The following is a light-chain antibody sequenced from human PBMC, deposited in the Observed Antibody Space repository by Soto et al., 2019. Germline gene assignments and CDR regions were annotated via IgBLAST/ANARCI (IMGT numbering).Light chain of an antibody. CDR2: DPS. CDR1: HDIRES. Sequence: DIQMTQSPSSLSASVGDRVTITCQASHDIRESLNLYQQKPGKAPKVLIYDPSNFKTGVPSRFSGSGSGRYYAFTISLLQPEEIAAYCCQQYAPLPISFGQGTRLGIK. J-gene: IGKJ5*01. V-gene: IGKV1-33*01. CDR3: QQYAPLPIS.